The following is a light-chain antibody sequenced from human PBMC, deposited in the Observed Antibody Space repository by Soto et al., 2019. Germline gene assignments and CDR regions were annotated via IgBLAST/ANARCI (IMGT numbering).Light chain of an antibody. Sequence: DIQMTQSPSTLSASVGDRASLTCRASQRVNTCLAWYQQKPGKAPTLLIYDASNLQSGVPSRFSGSGSGTDFTLTISSLQSEDFGTYYCQQSYTSPVTFGGGTKVDIK. CDR3: QQSYTSPVT. CDR1: QRVNTC. V-gene: IGKV1-5*01. CDR2: DAS. J-gene: IGKJ4*01.